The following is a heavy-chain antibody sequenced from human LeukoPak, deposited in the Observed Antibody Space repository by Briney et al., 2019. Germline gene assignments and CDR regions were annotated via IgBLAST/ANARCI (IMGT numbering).Heavy chain of an antibody. J-gene: IGHJ4*02. V-gene: IGHV4-59*08. CDR2: IYYTGKN. Sequence: PSETLSFACAVSGGSINSHYWGWIRQPPGKGLQWIGDIYYTGKNNYNPSLKSRVTISLDTSKDHLSLNLTSVVAADTAIYYCVRRDTGWNYFDYWGQGILVTVSS. D-gene: IGHD6-19*01. CDR3: VRRDTGWNYFDY. CDR1: GGSINSHY.